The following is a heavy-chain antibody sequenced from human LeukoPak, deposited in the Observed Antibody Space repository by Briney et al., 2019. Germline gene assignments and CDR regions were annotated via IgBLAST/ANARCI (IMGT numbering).Heavy chain of an antibody. Sequence: SETLSLTCTVSGGSISSYYWSWIRPPPGKGLEWIGYIYYSGSTNYNPSLKSRVTISVDTSKNQFSLKLSSVTAADTAVYYCASHKADWFXXXYXXXDVWXXGTXXTVS. CDR3: ASHKADWFXXXYXXXDV. CDR1: GGSISSYY. V-gene: IGHV4-59*08. D-gene: IGHD3/OR15-3a*01. J-gene: IGHJ6*02. CDR2: IYYSGST.